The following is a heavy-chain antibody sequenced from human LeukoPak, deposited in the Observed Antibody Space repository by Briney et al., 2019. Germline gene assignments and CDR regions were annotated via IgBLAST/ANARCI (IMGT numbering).Heavy chain of an antibody. J-gene: IGHJ6*03. CDR2: IYHSGST. D-gene: IGHD2-8*01. CDR1: GFTFSSYA. V-gene: IGHV4-30-2*01. Sequence: LRLSCAASGFTFSSYAMSWVRQAPGKGLEGIGYIYHSGSTYYNPSLKSRVTISVDRSKNQFSLKLSSVTAADTAVYYCARGGQGGYCTNGVCPPNYYYYYMDVWGKGTTVTVSS. CDR3: ARGGQGGYCTNGVCPPNYYYYYMDV.